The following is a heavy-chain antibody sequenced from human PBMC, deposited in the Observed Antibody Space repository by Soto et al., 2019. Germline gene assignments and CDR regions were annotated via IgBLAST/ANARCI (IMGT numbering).Heavy chain of an antibody. CDR2: INPNSGTT. V-gene: IGHV1-2*02. CDR1: GYTFTAYH. D-gene: IGHD2-2*01. CDR3: AREGQYCSSTACSPFDY. Sequence: GASVKVSCKASGYTFTAYHMRWVRQAPGQGLEWMGWINPNSGTTNYAQKFRGRVTMTRDTSISTAYMELSGLRSDDSAVYYCAREGQYCSSTACSPFDYWGQGTLVTVS. J-gene: IGHJ4*02.